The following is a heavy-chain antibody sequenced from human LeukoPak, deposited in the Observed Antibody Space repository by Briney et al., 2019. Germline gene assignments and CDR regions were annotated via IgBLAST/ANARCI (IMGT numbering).Heavy chain of an antibody. J-gene: IGHJ4*02. V-gene: IGHV1-2*06. CDR1: GYTFTGYY. Sequence: GASVKVSCKASGYTFTGYYMHWVRQAPGQGLEWMGRINPNSGGTNYAQKFQGRVTMTRDTSISTAYMELSRLRSDDTAVYYCARDNCRGCPVTRNRGQGTLVTVSS. CDR2: INPNSGGT. CDR3: ARDNCRGCPVTRN. D-gene: IGHD1-14*01.